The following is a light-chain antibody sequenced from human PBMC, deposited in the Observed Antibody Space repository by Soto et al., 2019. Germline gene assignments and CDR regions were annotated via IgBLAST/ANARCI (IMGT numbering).Light chain of an antibody. CDR1: QDISNH. CDR2: DAS. J-gene: IGKJ5*01. Sequence: DIQMTQSPSSLSASVGARVTITCQSSQDISNHLNWYQQKPGKAPKLLIYDASNLETGVPSRFSGSGSGTDFTFTISRLQPEDIATYYCQQYDNLPLTCGQGTRLEIK. V-gene: IGKV1-33*01. CDR3: QQYDNLPLT.